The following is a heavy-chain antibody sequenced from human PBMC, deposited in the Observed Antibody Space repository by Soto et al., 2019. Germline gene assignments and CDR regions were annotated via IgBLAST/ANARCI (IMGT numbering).Heavy chain of an antibody. D-gene: IGHD6-13*01. CDR3: ARRPVPRRIPADTFDY. J-gene: IGHJ4*02. V-gene: IGHV4-39*01. CDR1: GGSISSSSYY. Sequence: SETLSLTCTVSGGSISSSSYYWGWIRQPPGKGLEWIGSIYYSGSTYYNPSLKSRVTISVDTSKNQFSLKLSSVTAADTAVYYCARRPVPRRIPADTFDYWGQGTLVTVSS. CDR2: IYYSGST.